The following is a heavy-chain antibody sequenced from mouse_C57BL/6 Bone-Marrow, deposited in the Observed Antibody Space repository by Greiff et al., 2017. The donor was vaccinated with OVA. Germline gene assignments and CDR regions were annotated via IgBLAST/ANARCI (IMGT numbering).Heavy chain of an antibody. D-gene: IGHD1-1*01. CDR3: ARSPHYYGSSPPYYDAMDD. CDR2: IFPGSGST. Sequence: VQLQQSGPELVKPGASVKISCKASGYTFTDYYINWVKQRPGQGLEWIGWIFPGSGSTYYNEKFKGKATLTVDNSSSTAYLLLSSLTSEDSAVYFCARSPHYYGSSPPYYDAMDDWGQGTSVTVSS. J-gene: IGHJ4*01. CDR1: GYTFTDYY. V-gene: IGHV1-75*01.